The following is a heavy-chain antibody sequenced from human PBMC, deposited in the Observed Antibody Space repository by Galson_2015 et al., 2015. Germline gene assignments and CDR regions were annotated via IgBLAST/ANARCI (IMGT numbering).Heavy chain of an antibody. Sequence: SVKVSCKASGGTFSSYAISWVRQAPGQGLEWMGGIIPIFGTANYAQKFQGRVTITADESTSTAYMELSSLRSEDTAVYYCARDRTYGDYVDRGFYFDYWGQGTLATVSS. V-gene: IGHV1-69*13. J-gene: IGHJ4*02. CDR1: GGTFSSYA. CDR3: ARDRTYGDYVDRGFYFDY. CDR2: IIPIFGTA. D-gene: IGHD4-17*01.